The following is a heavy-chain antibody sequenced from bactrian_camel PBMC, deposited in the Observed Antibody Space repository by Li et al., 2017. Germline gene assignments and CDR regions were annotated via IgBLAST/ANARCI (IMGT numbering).Heavy chain of an antibody. J-gene: IGHJ4*01. D-gene: IGHD2*01. Sequence: VQLVESGGGLVQPGGSLRLSCSTSGFTFRNCAMSWLRQAPGKGLEWVAGINTGAATPCYEDFAKGRFTISRDDAKNTLYLQLNNLSTEDTAIYYCAKSRSTSLTFCSGGSCDRGQGTQVTVS. CDR1: GFTFRNCA. V-gene: IGHV3S42*01. CDR2: INTGAATP. CDR3: AKSRSTSLTFCSGGSCD.